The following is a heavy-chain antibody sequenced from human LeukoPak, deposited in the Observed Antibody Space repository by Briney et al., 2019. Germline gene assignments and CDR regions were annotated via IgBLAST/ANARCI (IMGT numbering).Heavy chain of an antibody. CDR2: ISSSGSTI. D-gene: IGHD5-24*01. CDR1: GFTFSSYE. J-gene: IGHJ4*02. CDR3: ARELQRDGYKEGFDY. Sequence: GGSLRLSCAASGFTFSSYEMNWVRQAPGKGLEWVSYISSSGSTIYYADSVKGRFTISRDNAKNSLYLQMNSLRAEDTCVYYCARELQRDGYKEGFDYWGQGTLVTVSS. V-gene: IGHV3-48*03.